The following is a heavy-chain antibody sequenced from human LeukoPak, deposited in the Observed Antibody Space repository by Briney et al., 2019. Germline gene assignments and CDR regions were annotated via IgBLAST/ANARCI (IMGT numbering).Heavy chain of an antibody. CDR3: ARRARGVTVTKGAFDI. Sequence: TSEALSLTCTVSGGSISSSGYYWGWIRQPPGKGLEWIGSIYYSGSTYYNPSLKSRVTISVDTSKNQFSLKLSSVTAADTAVYYCARRARGVTVTKGAFDIWGQGTMVTVSS. V-gene: IGHV4-39*01. D-gene: IGHD4-17*01. CDR2: IYYSGST. J-gene: IGHJ3*02. CDR1: GGSISSSGYY.